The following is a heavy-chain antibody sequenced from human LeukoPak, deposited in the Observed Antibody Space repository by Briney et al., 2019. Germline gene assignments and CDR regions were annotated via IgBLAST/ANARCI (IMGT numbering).Heavy chain of an antibody. CDR1: GYTFTSYY. Sequence: ASVKASCKASGYTFTSYYMLWVRQAPGQGLEWRGIINPSGGSTSYAQKFQGRVTMTRDTSISTAYMELSRLRSDDTAVYYCARVGGAMVRGVPHYFDYWGQGTLVTVSS. CDR2: INPSGGST. J-gene: IGHJ4*02. V-gene: IGHV1-46*01. D-gene: IGHD3-10*01. CDR3: ARVGGAMVRGVPHYFDY.